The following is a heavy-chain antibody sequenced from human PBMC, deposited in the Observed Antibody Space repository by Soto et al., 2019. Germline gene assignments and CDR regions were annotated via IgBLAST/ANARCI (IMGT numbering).Heavy chain of an antibody. CDR2: ISSSSDYI. Sequence: PGGSLRLSCAASGFTFTIYTMNWVRQAPGKGLEWVSSISSSSDYIYYADSMKGRVAISRDNAKNSLFLDMNSLTGEDTAVYYCARARVYATGPLDFWGQGTLVTVSS. CDR1: GFTFTIYT. V-gene: IGHV3-21*06. J-gene: IGHJ4*02. D-gene: IGHD6-13*01. CDR3: ARARVYATGPLDF.